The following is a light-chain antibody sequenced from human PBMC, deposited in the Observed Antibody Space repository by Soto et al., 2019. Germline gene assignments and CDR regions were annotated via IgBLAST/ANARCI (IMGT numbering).Light chain of an antibody. J-gene: IGKJ1*01. CDR3: LLDFSYFWA. CDR1: QGIRSA. Sequence: AIQLTQSPSSLSASLGDRVTITCRASQGIRSALCCYQQKPGKVPKLLIYAASTLQSGVPSRFSGSGSGTDFTLTISSLQPEDFATYYCLLDFSYFWAFGQGTKVDIK. V-gene: IGKV1-6*01. CDR2: AAS.